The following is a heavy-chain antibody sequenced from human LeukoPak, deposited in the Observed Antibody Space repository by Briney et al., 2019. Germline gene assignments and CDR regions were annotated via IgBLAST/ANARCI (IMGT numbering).Heavy chain of an antibody. J-gene: IGHJ4*02. D-gene: IGHD5-18*01. CDR1: GFTFSSYG. Sequence: GTSLKLSCATSGFTFSSYGMHWVRQAPGKGLEWVGAIQFDGTKTYYADSVKGRSTISRDDSKNTVYLQMNSLRAEDTAVYYCSRDLSYGSLDSWGQGTLLTVSS. V-gene: IGHV3-30*12. CDR2: IQFDGTKT. CDR3: SRDLSYGSLDS.